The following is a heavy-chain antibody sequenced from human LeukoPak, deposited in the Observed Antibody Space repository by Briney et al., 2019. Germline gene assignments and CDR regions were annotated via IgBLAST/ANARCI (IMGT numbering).Heavy chain of an antibody. Sequence: GGSLRLSCAVSGFTFSDYWMTWVRQAPGKGLQWVANIKKDGSEKYYGDSVKGRFTISRDNAKNSLYLQMNSLRGEDTAVYYCAREAASLLRGIMSANDYRGQGTLVTVSS. CDR2: IKKDGSEK. J-gene: IGHJ4*02. CDR3: AREAASLLRGIMSANDY. CDR1: GFTFSDYW. V-gene: IGHV3-7*01. D-gene: IGHD3-10*01.